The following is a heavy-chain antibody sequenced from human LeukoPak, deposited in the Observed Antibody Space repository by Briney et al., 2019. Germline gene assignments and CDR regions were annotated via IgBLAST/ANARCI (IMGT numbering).Heavy chain of an antibody. Sequence: GASVKVSCEASGYTFTSYAMHWVRQAPGQRLEWMGWINAGNGNTKYSQKFQGRVTITRDTSASTAYMELSSLRSEDTAVYYCARDGAYYDSGSYYNNYFDYWGQGTLVTVSS. D-gene: IGHD3-10*01. J-gene: IGHJ4*02. V-gene: IGHV1-3*01. CDR2: INAGNGNT. CDR1: GYTFTSYA. CDR3: ARDGAYYDSGSYYNNYFDY.